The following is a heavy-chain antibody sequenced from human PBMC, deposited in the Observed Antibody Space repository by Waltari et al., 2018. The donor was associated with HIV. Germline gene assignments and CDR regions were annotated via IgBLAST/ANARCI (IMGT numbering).Heavy chain of an antibody. CDR2: IRTKANSYAT. D-gene: IGHD6-19*01. V-gene: IGHV3-73*01. CDR1: GFTFSGPT. CDR3: TRLVAAVAGTGY. J-gene: IGHJ4*02. Sequence: EVQLVESGGGLVQPGGSLKPSCAAAGFTFSGPTMHWVRQASGKGLEWVGHIRTKANSYATAYAASVKGRFIISRDDSKNTAYLQMNNLKTEDTAVYYCTRLVAAVAGTGYWGQGTLVTVSS.